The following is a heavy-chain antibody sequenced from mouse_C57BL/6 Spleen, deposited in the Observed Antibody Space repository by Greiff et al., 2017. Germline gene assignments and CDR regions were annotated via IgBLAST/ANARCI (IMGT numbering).Heavy chain of an antibody. CDR1: GYAFSSSW. J-gene: IGHJ2*01. CDR3: ANSAGTSFDY. CDR2: IYPGDGDT. D-gene: IGHD4-1*01. V-gene: IGHV1-82*01. Sequence: VQLQQSGPELVKPGASVKISCKASGYAFSSSWMNWVKQRPGQGLEWIGWIYPGDGDTNYNGKFKGKATLTADKSSSPASMQLSSLTSDDAAVYFYANSAGTSFDYWGQGTTLTVSS.